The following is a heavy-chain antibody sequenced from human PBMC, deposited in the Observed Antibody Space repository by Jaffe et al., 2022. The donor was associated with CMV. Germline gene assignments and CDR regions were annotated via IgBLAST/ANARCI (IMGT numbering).Heavy chain of an antibody. J-gene: IGHJ6*03. D-gene: IGHD6-19*01. CDR2: ISGSGGST. CDR3: AKAPTSGWDQYYYYMDV. CDR1: GFTFSSYA. Sequence: EVQLVESGGGLVQPGGSLRLSCAASGFTFSSYAMSWVRQAPGKGLEWVSAISGSGGSTYYADSVKGRFTISRDNSKNTLYLQMNSLRAEDTAVYYCAKAPTSGWDQYYYYMDVWGKGTTVTVSS. V-gene: IGHV3-23*04.